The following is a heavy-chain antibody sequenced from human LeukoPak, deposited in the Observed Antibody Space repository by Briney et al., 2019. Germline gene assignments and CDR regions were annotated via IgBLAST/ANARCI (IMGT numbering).Heavy chain of an antibody. V-gene: IGHV1-69*04. CDR3: ARDEGIAVAGVFDY. Sequence: SVKVSCKASGGTFSSYAISWVRQALGQGLEWMGRIIPIFGIANYAQKFQGRVTITADKSTSTAYMELSSLRSEDTAVYYCARDEGIAVAGVFDYWGQGTLVTVSS. CDR2: IIPIFGIA. D-gene: IGHD6-19*01. J-gene: IGHJ4*02. CDR1: GGTFSSYA.